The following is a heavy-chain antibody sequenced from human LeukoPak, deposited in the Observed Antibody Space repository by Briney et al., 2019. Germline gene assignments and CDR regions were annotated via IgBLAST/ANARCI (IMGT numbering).Heavy chain of an antibody. Sequence: SVKVSCKASGGTFSSYAISWVRQAPGQGLEWMGGIIPIFGTANYAQKFQGRVTITTDESTSTAYMELSSLRSEDTAVYYCARGIGNYDFWSGQTAYNWFDPWGQGTLVTVSS. CDR1: GGTFSSYA. V-gene: IGHV1-69*05. CDR2: IIPIFGTA. D-gene: IGHD3-3*01. J-gene: IGHJ5*02. CDR3: ARGIGNYDFWSGQTAYNWFDP.